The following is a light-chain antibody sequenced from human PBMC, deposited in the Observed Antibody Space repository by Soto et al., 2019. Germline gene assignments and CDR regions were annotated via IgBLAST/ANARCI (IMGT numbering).Light chain of an antibody. V-gene: IGLV2-14*01. CDR2: DVS. CDR3: SSYTSSSTLYV. J-gene: IGLJ1*01. Sequence: QSALAQPASVSWSPGHSITISCPGNSSNVGGYNYVSWYQQHPGKAPKLMIYDVSNRPSGVSDRFSGSKSGNTASLTISGLQAEDEADYYCSSYTSSSTLYVFGTGTKVTVL. CDR1: SSNVGGYNY.